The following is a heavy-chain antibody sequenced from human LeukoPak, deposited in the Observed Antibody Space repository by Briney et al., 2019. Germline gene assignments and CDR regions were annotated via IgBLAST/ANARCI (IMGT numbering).Heavy chain of an antibody. J-gene: IGHJ4*02. CDR3: ARETPMAYFDY. CDR2: IYHSGST. D-gene: IGHD5-24*01. Sequence: SETLSLTCAVSGGSTSSSNWWSWVRQPPGKGLEWIGYIYHSGSTYYNPSLKSRVTISVDRSKDQFSLKLSSVTAADTAVYYCARETPMAYFDYWGQGTLVTVSS. V-gene: IGHV4-4*02. CDR1: GGSTSSSNW.